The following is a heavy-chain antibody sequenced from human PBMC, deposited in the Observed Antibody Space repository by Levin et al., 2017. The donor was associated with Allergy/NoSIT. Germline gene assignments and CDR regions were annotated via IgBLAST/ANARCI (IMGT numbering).Heavy chain of an antibody. Sequence: GGSLRLSCAASGFTFSSYDMHWVRQATGKGLEWVSAIGTAGDTYYPGSVKGRFTISRENAKNSLYLQMNSLRAGDTAVYYCARGVLRYYDFWTTTRASTGGMDVWGQGTTVTVSS. J-gene: IGHJ6*02. CDR3: ARGVLRYYDFWTTTRASTGGMDV. V-gene: IGHV3-13*01. CDR2: IGTAGDT. D-gene: IGHD3-3*01. CDR1: GFTFSSYD.